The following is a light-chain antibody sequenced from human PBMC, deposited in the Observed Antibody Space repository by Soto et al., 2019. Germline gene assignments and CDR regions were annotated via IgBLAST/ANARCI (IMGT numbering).Light chain of an antibody. V-gene: IGKV1-5*03. CDR1: QSFGRW. CDR2: KTS. Sequence: DIQMTQSPSTLSASVGDRVTITCRASQSFGRWLAWYQQKPGKAPELLIYKTSTLERGVPSRFSGSGYGKEFTPTTNTLQPDDFATYYCQEYKTGPGYNFGQGTRLEIK. CDR3: QEYKTGPGYN. J-gene: IGKJ2*01.